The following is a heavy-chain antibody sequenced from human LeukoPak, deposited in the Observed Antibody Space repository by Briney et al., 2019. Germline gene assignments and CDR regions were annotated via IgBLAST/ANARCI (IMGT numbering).Heavy chain of an antibody. J-gene: IGHJ6*02. CDR3: ARMGSYGDEKEGYYYYGMDV. D-gene: IGHD4-17*01. CDR1: GYTFTGYY. Sequence: GASVKVSYKASGYTFTGYYMHWVRQTPGQGLEWMGWINPNSGGTNYAQKFQGRVTMTRDTSISTAYMELSRLRSDDTAVYYCARMGSYGDEKEGYYYYGMDVWGQGTTVTVSS. V-gene: IGHV1-2*02. CDR2: INPNSGGT.